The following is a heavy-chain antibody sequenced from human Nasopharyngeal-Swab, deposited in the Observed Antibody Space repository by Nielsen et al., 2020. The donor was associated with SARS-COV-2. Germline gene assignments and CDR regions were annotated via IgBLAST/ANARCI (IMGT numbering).Heavy chain of an antibody. CDR3: ASVDMGDY. J-gene: IGHJ4*02. V-gene: IGHV1-46*01. Sequence: ASVKVSCKASGYTFTSYYMHWVRQAPGQGLEWMGIINPTVGSTTYAQKFQGRVTMTRGTSTSTVYMELSSLRSEDTAVYYCASVDMGDYWGQGTLVTVSS. D-gene: IGHD5-12*01. CDR2: INPTVGST. CDR1: GYTFTSYY.